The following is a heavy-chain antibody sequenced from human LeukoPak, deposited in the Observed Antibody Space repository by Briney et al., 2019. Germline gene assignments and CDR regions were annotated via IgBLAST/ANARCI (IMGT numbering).Heavy chain of an antibody. Sequence: GGSLRLSCAASGILFSDTYLDWVRQAPGKGLEWVGRSSDKANGYTTKYAASVRDRFTISRDDSKNSLYLQMKSLKIEDTAVYYCARSGESYGPNWFDPWGQGTLVTVSS. J-gene: IGHJ5*02. CDR2: SSDKANGYTT. D-gene: IGHD3-16*01. V-gene: IGHV3-72*01. CDR1: GILFSDTY. CDR3: ARSGESYGPNWFDP.